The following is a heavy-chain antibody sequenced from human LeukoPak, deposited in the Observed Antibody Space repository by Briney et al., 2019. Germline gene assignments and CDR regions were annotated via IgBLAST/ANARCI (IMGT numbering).Heavy chain of an antibody. V-gene: IGHV1-18*01. Sequence: ASVKVSCKASGGTFSSYAISWVRQAPGQGLEWMGWISAYNGNTNYAQKLQGRVTMTTDTSTSTAYMELRSLRSDDTAVYYCARVKLPYYYDSSGYTPFDYWGQGTLVTVSS. CDR2: ISAYNGNT. CDR1: GGTFSSYA. D-gene: IGHD3-22*01. J-gene: IGHJ4*02. CDR3: ARVKLPYYYDSSGYTPFDY.